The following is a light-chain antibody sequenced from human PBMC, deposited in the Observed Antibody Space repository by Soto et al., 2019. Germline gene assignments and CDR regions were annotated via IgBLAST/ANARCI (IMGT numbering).Light chain of an antibody. Sequence: EIVLTQSPGTLSLSPGERATLSCRASQTVSSSYLAWYQQKPGQAPRLLIYDASSRATGIPDRFSGSGSGTEFTRTISSLESEDFAVYYCQQRNHWPITFGQGTRLEIK. CDR1: QTVSSSY. J-gene: IGKJ5*01. CDR3: QQRNHWPIT. CDR2: DAS. V-gene: IGKV3D-20*02.